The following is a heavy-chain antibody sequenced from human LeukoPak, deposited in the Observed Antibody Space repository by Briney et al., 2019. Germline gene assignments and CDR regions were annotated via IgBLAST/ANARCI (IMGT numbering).Heavy chain of an antibody. D-gene: IGHD3-10*01. Sequence: SETLSLTCAVYGGSFSGYYWSWIRQPPGKGLEWIGEINHSGSTNYNPSLKSRVTISVDTSKNQFSLKLSSVTAADTAVYYCAQGFGELFNYMDVWGKGTTVTISS. CDR3: AQGFGELFNYMDV. CDR1: GGSFSGYY. V-gene: IGHV4-34*01. CDR2: INHSGST. J-gene: IGHJ6*03.